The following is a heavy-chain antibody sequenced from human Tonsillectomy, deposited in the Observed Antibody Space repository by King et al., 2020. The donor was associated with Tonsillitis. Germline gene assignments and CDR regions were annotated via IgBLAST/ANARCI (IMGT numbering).Heavy chain of an antibody. D-gene: IGHD4-23*01. CDR2: ISYDGSNK. CDR3: AKEGYGGNFLDY. Sequence: VQLVESGGGVVQPGRSLRLSCAASGFTFSSYGMHWVRQAPGKGLEWVAVISYDGSNKYYADSVKGRLTISRDNSKNTLYLQMNSLRAEDTAVYYCAKEGYGGNFLDYWGQGTLVTVSS. CDR1: GFTFSSYG. J-gene: IGHJ4*02. V-gene: IGHV3-30*18.